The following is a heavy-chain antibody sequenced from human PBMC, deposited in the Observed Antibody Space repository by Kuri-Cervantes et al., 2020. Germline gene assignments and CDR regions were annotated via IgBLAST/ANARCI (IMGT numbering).Heavy chain of an antibody. V-gene: IGHV3-13*01. CDR1: GFTFSSYD. CDR2: IGTAGDT. CDR3: ARDLGRGYGMDV. J-gene: IGHJ6*02. D-gene: IGHD3-10*01. Sequence: GESLKISCAASGFTFSSYDMHWVRQATGKGLEWVSAIGTAGDTYYPGSVKGRFTISRENAKNSLYLQMNSLRDEDTAVYYCARDLGRGYGMDVWGQGTTVTVSS.